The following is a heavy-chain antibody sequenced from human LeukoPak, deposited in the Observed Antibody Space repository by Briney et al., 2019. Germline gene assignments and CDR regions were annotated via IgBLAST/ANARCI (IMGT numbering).Heavy chain of an antibody. CDR1: AFTFSNYA. V-gene: IGHV3-30*18. CDR3: AKGPNGSGSSNWFDP. D-gene: IGHD3-10*01. J-gene: IGHJ5*02. Sequence: GGSLRLSCAASAFTFSNYAMHWVRQAPGKGLEWVAAISYDGSNKYYVDSVTGRFTISRDNSKNTLYLQINSLKSEDTAVYYCAKGPNGSGSSNWFDPWGQGTLVTVSS. CDR2: ISYDGSNK.